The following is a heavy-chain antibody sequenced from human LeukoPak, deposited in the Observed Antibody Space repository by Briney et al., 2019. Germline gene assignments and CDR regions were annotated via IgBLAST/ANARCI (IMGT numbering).Heavy chain of an antibody. D-gene: IGHD1-26*01. CDR3: ARLGRYHDF. V-gene: IGHV4-4*09. CDR2: IHSSGGS. Sequence: KPSETLSLTCTVSGASISNYYWSWIRQTPEKGPEWMGHIHSSGGSSYYPSLKSRLTLSIDTSRNQLSLKLPSVTAADTAVYFCARLGRYHDFWGQGALVTVTS. CDR1: GASISNYY. J-gene: IGHJ4*02.